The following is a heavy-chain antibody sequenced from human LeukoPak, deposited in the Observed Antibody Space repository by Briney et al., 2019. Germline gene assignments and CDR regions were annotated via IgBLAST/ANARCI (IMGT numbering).Heavy chain of an antibody. CDR3: ARGGGGYKSFNWFDP. V-gene: IGHV4-61*02. J-gene: IGHJ5*02. CDR2: IYTSGST. Sequence: SETLSLTCTVSGGSISSGSYYWSWIRQPAGKGLEWIGRIYTSGSTNYNPSLKSRVTISVDTSKNQFSLKLSSVTAADTAVYYCARGGGGYKSFNWFDPWGQGTLVTVSS. D-gene: IGHD5-24*01. CDR1: GGSISSGSYY.